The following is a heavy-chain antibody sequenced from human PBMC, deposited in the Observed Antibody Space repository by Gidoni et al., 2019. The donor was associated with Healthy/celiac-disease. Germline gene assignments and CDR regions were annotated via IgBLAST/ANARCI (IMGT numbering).Heavy chain of an antibody. D-gene: IGHD6-6*01. J-gene: IGHJ4*02. CDR3: ARVGVIAARPRTEYYFDY. CDR1: GFTFSSYS. CDR2: ISSSSSTI. Sequence: EVQLVESGGGLVQPGGSLRLSCAASGFTFSSYSMNWVRQAPGKGLEWVSYISSSSSTIYYADSVKGRFTISRDNAKNSLYLQMNSLRAEDTAVYYCARVGVIAARPRTEYYFDYWGQGTLVTVSS. V-gene: IGHV3-48*01.